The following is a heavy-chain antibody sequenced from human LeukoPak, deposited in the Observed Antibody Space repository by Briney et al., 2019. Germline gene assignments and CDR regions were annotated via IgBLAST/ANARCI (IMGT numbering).Heavy chain of an antibody. CDR3: ARGKVAAAGHWFDP. CDR2: MNPNSGNT. Sequence: ASVKVSCKASGYTFTSYDINWVRQATGQGLEWMGWMNPNSGNTGYAQKFQGRVTMTRNTSISTAYMELSSLRSEDTAVYYCARGKVAAAGHWFDPWGQGTLVTVSS. CDR1: GYTFTSYD. J-gene: IGHJ5*02. V-gene: IGHV1-8*01. D-gene: IGHD6-13*01.